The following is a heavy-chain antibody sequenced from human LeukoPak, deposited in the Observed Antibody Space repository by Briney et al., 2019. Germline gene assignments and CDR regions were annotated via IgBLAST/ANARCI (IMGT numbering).Heavy chain of an antibody. CDR1: GGSISSYY. CDR3: ARRSGSYNNWFDP. J-gene: IGHJ5*02. CDR2: IYYSGST. D-gene: IGHD1-26*01. V-gene: IGHV4-39*01. Sequence: SETLSLTCTVSGGSISSYYWGWIRQPPGKGLEWIGSIYYSGSTYYNPSLKSRVTISVDTSKNQFSLKLSSVTAADTAVYYCARRSGSYNNWFDPWGQGTLVTVSS.